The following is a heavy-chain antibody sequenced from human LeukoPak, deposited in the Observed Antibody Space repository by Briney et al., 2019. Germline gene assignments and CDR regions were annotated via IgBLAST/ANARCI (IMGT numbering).Heavy chain of an antibody. J-gene: IGHJ5*02. CDR2: ISAYIGYT. D-gene: IGHD6-13*01. CDR1: GYSFTSYG. V-gene: IGHV1-18*01. Sequence: ASVKVSCKGSGYSFTSYGISWVRLAPGQPLEWMGWISAYIGYTKYAQNLPGRVTMTTNTSTSTDYMFLRSLSSDDTAEYSVARYSSIWLLFDPWGQGALFTLSS. CDR3: ARYSSIWLLFDP.